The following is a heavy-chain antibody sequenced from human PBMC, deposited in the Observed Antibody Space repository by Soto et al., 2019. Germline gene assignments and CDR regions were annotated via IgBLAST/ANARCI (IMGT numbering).Heavy chain of an antibody. V-gene: IGHV4-4*07. D-gene: IGHD1-26*01. CDR3: ARDLSGTGLDI. J-gene: IGHJ6*02. Sequence: QLQLHESGPGLVKPSETLSLTCNVSGYSIGSFYWSWIRQSAGKGLEWIGRVYSTGGVTYNPALKGRVTTSLDRSTNHVSLEMNSVTAADTAVYFCARDLSGTGLDIRGRGTIVSVSS. CDR2: VYSTGGV. CDR1: GYSIGSFY.